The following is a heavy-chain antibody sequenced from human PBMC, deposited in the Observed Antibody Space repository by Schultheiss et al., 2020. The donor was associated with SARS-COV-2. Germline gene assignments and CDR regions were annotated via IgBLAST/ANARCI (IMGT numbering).Heavy chain of an antibody. J-gene: IGHJ4*02. Sequence: SETLSLTCAVYGGSFSDYYWNWIRQAPGKGLEWIGEINHSGSTNYNPSLKSRVTISVDTSKNQFSLKLSSVTAADTAVYYCAREPIRTYSSSSKDYWGQGTLVTVSS. V-gene: IGHV4-34*01. CDR1: GGSFSDYY. D-gene: IGHD6-6*01. CDR2: INHSGST. CDR3: AREPIRTYSSSSKDY.